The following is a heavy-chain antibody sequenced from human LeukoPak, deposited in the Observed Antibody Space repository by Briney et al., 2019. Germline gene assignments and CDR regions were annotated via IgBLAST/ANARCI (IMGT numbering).Heavy chain of an antibody. CDR3: ARVGGYEGGY. CDR2: IHYSGST. Sequence: PSETLSLTCAVYGGSFRGYYWTWIRQPPGKGLEWIGYIHYSGSTNYNPSLKSRVTISVDTSKNQFSLKLSSVTAADTAVYYCARVGGYEGGYWGQGTLVTVSS. J-gene: IGHJ4*02. CDR1: GGSFRGYY. V-gene: IGHV4-59*08. D-gene: IGHD5-12*01.